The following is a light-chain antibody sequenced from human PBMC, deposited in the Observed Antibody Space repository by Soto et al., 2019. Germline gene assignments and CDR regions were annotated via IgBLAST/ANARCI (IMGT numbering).Light chain of an antibody. Sequence: QTALTQPPSVSSAPGQKVTISCSGSSSNIGKNYLSLYQQLPDTAPRLITYEVVQRPSRVPAPSSSSKSGNTASLTVYGLQAADEDDDFCKSYAGSNTYVVGSGTKVPVL. V-gene: IGLV2-8*01. CDR3: KSYAGSNTYV. CDR1: SSNIGKNY. J-gene: IGLJ1*01. CDR2: EVV.